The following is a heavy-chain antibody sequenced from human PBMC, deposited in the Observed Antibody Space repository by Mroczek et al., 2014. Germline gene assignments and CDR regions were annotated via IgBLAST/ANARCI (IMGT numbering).Heavy chain of an antibody. Sequence: QVQLQQWGAGLLKPSETLSLTCAVYGGSFSGYYWSWIRQPPGKGLEWIGEINHSGSTNYNPSLKSRVTISVDTSKNQFSLKLSSVTAADTAVYYCARGSSSSSYDYWGQGTLVTVSS. CDR1: GGSFSGYY. CDR3: ARGSSSSSYDY. J-gene: IGHJ4*02. V-gene: IGHV4-34*01. CDR2: INHSGST. D-gene: IGHD6-13*01.